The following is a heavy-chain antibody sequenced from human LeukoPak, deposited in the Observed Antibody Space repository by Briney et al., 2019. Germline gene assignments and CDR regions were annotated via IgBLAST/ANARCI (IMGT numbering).Heavy chain of an antibody. Sequence: GGSLRLSCAVSGFTFSGYAMSWVRQAPGKGLEWVAVTSSDLNVKLYADSVKGRFTISRDNSRSTLYLQMNSLRPEDTAIYYCAREGYYGSGSPPSLYFDYWGQGTLVTVSS. CDR1: GFTFSGYA. J-gene: IGHJ4*02. CDR3: AREGYYGSGSPPSLYFDY. CDR2: TSSDLNVK. V-gene: IGHV3-30*03. D-gene: IGHD3-10*01.